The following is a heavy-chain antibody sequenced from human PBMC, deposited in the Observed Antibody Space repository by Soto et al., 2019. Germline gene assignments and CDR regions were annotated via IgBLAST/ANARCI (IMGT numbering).Heavy chain of an antibody. D-gene: IGHD2-21*02. Sequence: QVQLVQSGAEVKKPGASVKVSCKASGDTFTDYYIHWVRQAPGQGLEWMGTVNPSGGHTTYAQHFLGRVTMTRDASTSTLYMELNSLPSEATAVYYCARGGHVVVVTAALDYWGQGTLVTVSS. CDR3: ARGGHVVVVTAALDY. CDR2: VNPSGGHT. V-gene: IGHV1-46*01. CDR1: GDTFTDYY. J-gene: IGHJ4*02.